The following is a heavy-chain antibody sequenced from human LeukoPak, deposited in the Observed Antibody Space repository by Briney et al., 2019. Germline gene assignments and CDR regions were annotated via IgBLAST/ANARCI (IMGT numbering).Heavy chain of an antibody. D-gene: IGHD3-22*01. J-gene: IGHJ4*02. CDR2: ISGRGDTT. CDR1: GFAFSDYP. CDR3: ARRGGDYYDSSGLYYFDY. Sequence: GGSLRLSCAASGFAFSDYPMNWVRQAPGKGLEWVSTISGRGDTTYYADSVKGRFTISRDNSKNTLYLQMNSLRAEDTAVYYCARRGGDYYDSSGLYYFDYWGQGTLVTVSS. V-gene: IGHV3-23*01.